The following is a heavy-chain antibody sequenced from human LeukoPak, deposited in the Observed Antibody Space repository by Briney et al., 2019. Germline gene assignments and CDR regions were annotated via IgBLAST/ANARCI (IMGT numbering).Heavy chain of an antibody. CDR1: GYTFSTYW. D-gene: IGHD2-21*02. Sequence: GESLKISCKASGYTFSTYWIAWVRQMPGKGLEWMGMIYPGDSDTRYSPSFQGQVTISADKSISTAYLQWSSLKASDTAMYYCASRTCGGDCYSVIWGQGTLVTVSS. J-gene: IGHJ4*02. CDR2: IYPGDSDT. CDR3: ASRTCGGDCYSVI. V-gene: IGHV5-51*01.